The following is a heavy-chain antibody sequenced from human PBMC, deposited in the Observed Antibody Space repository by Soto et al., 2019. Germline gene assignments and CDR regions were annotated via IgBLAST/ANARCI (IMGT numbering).Heavy chain of an antibody. Sequence: SETLSLTCTVSGGSISSGGYYWSWIRQHPGKGLDWIGYIYYSGSSYYNPSLKSRVTISVDTSKNQFSLKLSSVTAADTAVYYCARDLANDYGDGDAFDIWGQGTMVTVSS. CDR1: GGSISSGGYY. CDR3: ARDLANDYGDGDAFDI. D-gene: IGHD4-17*01. CDR2: IYYSGSS. V-gene: IGHV4-31*03. J-gene: IGHJ3*02.